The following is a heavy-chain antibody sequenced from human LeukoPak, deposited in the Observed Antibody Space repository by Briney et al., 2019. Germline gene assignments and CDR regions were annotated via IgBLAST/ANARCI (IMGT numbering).Heavy chain of an antibody. CDR2: ISGSGGST. J-gene: IGHJ6*02. V-gene: IGHV3-23*01. D-gene: IGHD6-19*01. CDR3: AKDVAGTNYYYGMDV. Sequence: PGGSLRLSCAASGFTFSSYAMSWVRQAPGKGLEWVSAISGSGGSTYYADSVKGRFTISRDNSKNTLYLQMNSLRAEDTAVYYCAKDVAGTNYYYGMDVWGQGTTVTVSS. CDR1: GFTFSSYA.